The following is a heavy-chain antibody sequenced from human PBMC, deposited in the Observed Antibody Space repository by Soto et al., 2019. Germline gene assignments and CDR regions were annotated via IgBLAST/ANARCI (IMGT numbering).Heavy chain of an antibody. V-gene: IGHV4-34*01. Sequence: QVQLQQWGAGLLKPSETLSLTCAVYGGSFSGYYWRWIRQPPGQGLEWIGEINHSGSTNYNPSLKSRVTISVDTSKNQFSLKLSSVTAADTAVYYCASLTHTDRGVDWFDPWGQGTLVIVSS. CDR2: INHSGST. CDR3: ASLTHTDRGVDWFDP. CDR1: GGSFSGYY. J-gene: IGHJ5*02. D-gene: IGHD2-21*01.